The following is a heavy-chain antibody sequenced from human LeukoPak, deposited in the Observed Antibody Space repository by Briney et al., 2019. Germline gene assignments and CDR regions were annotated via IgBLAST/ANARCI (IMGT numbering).Heavy chain of an antibody. V-gene: IGHV1-24*01. D-gene: IGHD3-3*01. J-gene: IGHJ5*02. CDR2: FDPEDDET. Sequence: GASVKVSCKASGYTFTNYGLIWVRQAPGKALEWMGGFDPEDDETIYAQEFQDRVTMTEDRSTDTAYMELSSLTSEDTAVYYCAAVPCDDYDFGWFDPWGQGTLVTVSS. CDR3: AAVPCDDYDFGWFDP. CDR1: GYTFTNYG.